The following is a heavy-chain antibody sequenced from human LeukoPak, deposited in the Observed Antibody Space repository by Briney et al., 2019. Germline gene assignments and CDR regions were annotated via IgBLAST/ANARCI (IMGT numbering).Heavy chain of an antibody. CDR2: INPNSGGT. V-gene: IGHV1-2*02. CDR1: GYTFTGYY. CDR3: AIYCSSTSCYKIGDY. D-gene: IGHD2-2*02. Sequence: ASVKVSCKASGYTFTGYYMHWVRQAPGQGLEWMGWINPNSGGTNYAQKFQGRVTMTRDTSISTAYMELSRLRSDDTAVYYCAIYCSSTSCYKIGDYWGQGTLVTVS. J-gene: IGHJ4*02.